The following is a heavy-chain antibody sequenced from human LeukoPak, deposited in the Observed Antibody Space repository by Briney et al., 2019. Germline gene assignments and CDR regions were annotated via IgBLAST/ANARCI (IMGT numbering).Heavy chain of an antibody. CDR2: IYYSGST. J-gene: IGHJ4*02. CDR1: GGSISSGDYY. CDR3: ARELQLLFFDY. D-gene: IGHD2-2*01. Sequence: SQTLSLTCTVSGGSISSGDYYWSWIRQPPGKGLEWIGYIYYSGSTYYNPSLESRVTISVDTSKNQFSLKLSSVTAADTAVYYCARELQLLFFDYWGQGTLVTVSS. V-gene: IGHV4-30-4*01.